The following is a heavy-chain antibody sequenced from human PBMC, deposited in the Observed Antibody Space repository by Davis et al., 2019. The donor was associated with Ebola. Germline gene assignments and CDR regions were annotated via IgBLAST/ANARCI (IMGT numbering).Heavy chain of an antibody. Sequence: PGGSLRLSCAASGFTFSSYAMHWVRQAPGKGLDWVAFISDDGSNKYCADSVKGRFTISRDNSKNTLYLQMNSLRAEDTAVYYCARDLTVTTLGVGWFDPWGQGTLVTVSS. CDR3: ARDLTVTTLGVGWFDP. D-gene: IGHD4-17*01. V-gene: IGHV3-30*04. CDR1: GFTFSSYA. CDR2: ISDDGSNK. J-gene: IGHJ5*02.